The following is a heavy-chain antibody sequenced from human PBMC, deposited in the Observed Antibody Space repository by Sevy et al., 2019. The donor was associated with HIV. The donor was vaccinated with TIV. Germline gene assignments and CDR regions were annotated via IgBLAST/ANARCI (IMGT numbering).Heavy chain of an antibody. CDR2: ISGSGNII. J-gene: IGHJ4*02. Sequence: GGSLRLSCAASGFSFSDSYMSWVRQAPGKGLEWIAYISGSGNIIYYADSVRGRFSISRDNAKKSLYLQMNSLRAEDTAVYFCAKKGNSSGIFYYFDYWGQGTLVTVSS. V-gene: IGHV3-11*01. D-gene: IGHD4-4*01. CDR3: AKKGNSSGIFYYFDY. CDR1: GFSFSDSY.